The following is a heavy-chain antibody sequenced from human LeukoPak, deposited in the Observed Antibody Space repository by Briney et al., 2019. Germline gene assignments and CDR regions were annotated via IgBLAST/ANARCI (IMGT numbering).Heavy chain of an antibody. J-gene: IGHJ4*02. D-gene: IGHD6-6*01. CDR1: GGSFNGYY. CDR2: INHSGST. V-gene: IGHV4-34*01. Sequence: PSETLSLTCAVYGGSFNGYYWSWIRQPPGKGLEWIGEINHSGSTNYSPSLKSRVTISVDTSKNQFSLNLSSVTAADTSVYYCARAPAARRRFDYWGQGTLVTVSS. CDR3: ARAPAARRRFDY.